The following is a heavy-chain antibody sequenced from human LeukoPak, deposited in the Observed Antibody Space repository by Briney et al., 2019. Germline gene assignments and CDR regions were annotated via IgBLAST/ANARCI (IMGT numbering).Heavy chain of an antibody. D-gene: IGHD6-19*01. CDR1: GGSISSYY. J-gene: IGHJ4*02. CDR3: AREQWLVYNYFVY. V-gene: IGHV4-59*01. Sequence: SETLSLTCTVSGGSISSYYWSWIRQPPGKGLEWIGYIYYSGSTNYNPSLKSRVTISVDTSKNQFSLKLSSVTAADTAVYYCAREQWLVYNYFVYWGQGTLVTVSS. CDR2: IYYSGST.